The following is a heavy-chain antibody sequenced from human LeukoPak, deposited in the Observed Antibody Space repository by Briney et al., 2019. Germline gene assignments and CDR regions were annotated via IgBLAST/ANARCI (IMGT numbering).Heavy chain of an antibody. CDR1: GFTFSSYG. Sequence: GGSLRLSCAASGFTFSSYGMSWVRQAPGKGLECVSAISVSGGRTYYADSVKGRFTISRDNSKNTLYLQMNSLRAEDTAVYYCAKEGGGCSGGSCIRSDYYYYYMDVWGKGTTVTISS. CDR3: AKEGGGCSGGSCIRSDYYYYYMDV. CDR2: ISVSGGRT. D-gene: IGHD2-15*01. J-gene: IGHJ6*03. V-gene: IGHV3-23*01.